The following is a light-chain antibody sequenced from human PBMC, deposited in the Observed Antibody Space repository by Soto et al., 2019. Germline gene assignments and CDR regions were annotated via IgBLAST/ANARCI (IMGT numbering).Light chain of an antibody. Sequence: EIVLTQSPGTLSLSPGVRATLSCWASQSVSSSYLAWYQQKPGQAPRLLIYGASSRATGIPDRFSGSGSGTDFTLTISRLEPEDFAVYYCQQYGSSPPITFGPGTKVDIK. V-gene: IGKV3-20*01. J-gene: IGKJ3*01. CDR3: QQYGSSPPIT. CDR2: GAS. CDR1: QSVSSSY.